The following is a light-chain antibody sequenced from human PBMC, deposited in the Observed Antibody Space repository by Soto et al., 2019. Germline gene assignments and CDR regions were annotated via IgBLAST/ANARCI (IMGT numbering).Light chain of an antibody. V-gene: IGKV1-5*01. CDR1: QTISSW. CDR2: HAS. Sequence: DIQMTQSPCTRAVCVGDRVTMTCRASQTISSWLAWYQQKPGTAPKVLIYHASNLQSGVPSRFSGSGSGTEFTLTITSLQPDDFATYYCQQYNSYSFGQGTKVDIK. J-gene: IGKJ1*01. CDR3: QQYNSYS.